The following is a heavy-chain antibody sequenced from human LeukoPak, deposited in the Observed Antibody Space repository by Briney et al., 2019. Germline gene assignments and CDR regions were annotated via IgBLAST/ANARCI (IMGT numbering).Heavy chain of an antibody. J-gene: IGHJ5*02. CDR1: GFTFSSYW. V-gene: IGHV3-7*01. D-gene: IGHD2-2*01. Sequence: GGSLRLSCAASGFTFSSYWMSWVRQAPGKGLEWVANIKQDGSEKYYVDSVKGRFTISRDNAKNSLYLQMNRMRAEDTAVYYCARDLREDIVVVPAAMSSSWFDPWGQGTLVTVSS. CDR3: ARDLREDIVVVPAAMSSSWFDP. CDR2: IKQDGSEK.